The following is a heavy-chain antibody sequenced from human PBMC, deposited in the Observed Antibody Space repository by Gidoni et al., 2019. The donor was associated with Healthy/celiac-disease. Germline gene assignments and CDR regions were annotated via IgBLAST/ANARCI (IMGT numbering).Heavy chain of an antibody. V-gene: IGHV3-23*01. Sequence: EVQLLESGGGLVQPGGSLRLSCSASGFTFSSYAMSWVRHAPGKGLEWVSAISGSGGSTYYADSVKGRFTISRDNAKNTLYLQMNSLRAEDTAVYYCAKAGGGSCYLPLDYWGQGTLVTVSS. CDR1: GFTFSSYA. CDR3: AKAGGGSCYLPLDY. D-gene: IGHD2-15*01. J-gene: IGHJ4*02. CDR2: ISGSGGST.